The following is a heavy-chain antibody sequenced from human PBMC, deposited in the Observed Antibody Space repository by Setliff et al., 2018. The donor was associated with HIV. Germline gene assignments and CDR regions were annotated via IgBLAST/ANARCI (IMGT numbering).Heavy chain of an antibody. V-gene: IGHV4-59*08. J-gene: IGHJ5*02. Sequence: PSETLSLTCSVSGVSISNYYWSWIRQPPGKGLERIGFIYSSGSTNYNPSLKSRVTISVDTSKNQFSLKLNSVTAADTAVYYCARNVGGLRSAVNWLDTWGQGTLVTVSS. CDR2: IYSSGST. CDR3: ARNVGGLRSAVNWLDT. CDR1: GVSISNYY. D-gene: IGHD4-17*01.